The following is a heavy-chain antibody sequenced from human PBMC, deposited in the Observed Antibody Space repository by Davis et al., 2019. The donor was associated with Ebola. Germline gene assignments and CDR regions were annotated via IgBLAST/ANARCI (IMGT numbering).Heavy chain of an antibody. CDR3: AKSDTIIAVVPRGFQH. CDR1: GFTFSSYA. J-gene: IGHJ1*01. V-gene: IGHV3-23*01. CDR2: ISGSGGST. Sequence: PGGSLRLSCAASGFTFSSYAMSWVRQAPGKGLEWVSAISGSGGSTYYADSVKGRFTISRDNSKNTLYLQMNSLRAEDTAVYYCAKSDTIIAVVPRGFQHWGQGTLVTVSS. D-gene: IGHD6-19*01.